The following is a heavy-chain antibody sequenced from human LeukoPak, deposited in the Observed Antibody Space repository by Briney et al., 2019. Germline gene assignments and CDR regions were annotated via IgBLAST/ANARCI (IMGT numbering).Heavy chain of an antibody. CDR1: GFTFSSYA. D-gene: IGHD6-13*01. CDR2: ISGSGGST. CDR3: ARGSVRVGMDV. J-gene: IGHJ6*02. Sequence: EGSPRLSCAASGFTFSSYAMSWVRQAPGKGLEWVSAISGSGGSTYYADSVKGRFTISRENAKNSLYLQMNSLRAGDTAVYYCARGSVRVGMDVWGQGTTVTVSS. V-gene: IGHV3-23*01.